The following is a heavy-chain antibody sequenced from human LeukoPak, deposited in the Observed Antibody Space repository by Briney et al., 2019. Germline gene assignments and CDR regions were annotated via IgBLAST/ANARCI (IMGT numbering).Heavy chain of an antibody. CDR3: ARDDRDISSFRFDY. CDR1: GFTFNTYS. Sequence: PGGSLRLSCAASGFTFNTYSMNWVRHAPGKGLEWVSSISSHSRDIYYADSVKGRFTISRDNAKNSLHLQMNSLRAEDTAVYYCARDDRDISSFRFDYWGHGILVTVSS. J-gene: IGHJ4*01. CDR2: ISSHSRDI. D-gene: IGHD6-6*01. V-gene: IGHV3-21*01.